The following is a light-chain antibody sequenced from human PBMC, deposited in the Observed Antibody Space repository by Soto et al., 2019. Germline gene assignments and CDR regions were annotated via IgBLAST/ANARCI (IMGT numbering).Light chain of an antibody. CDR1: SSNIGNNY. CDR3: GTWDSSLSAV. V-gene: IGLV1-51*01. CDR2: DNN. Sequence: QSVLTQPPSVSAAPGQKVTISCSGSSSNIGNNYVSWYQHLPGTAPKLLVYDNNKRPSGIPDRFSGSKSGTSATLDITGLQTGDEADYYCGTWDSSLSAVFGTGTKLTVL. J-gene: IGLJ1*01.